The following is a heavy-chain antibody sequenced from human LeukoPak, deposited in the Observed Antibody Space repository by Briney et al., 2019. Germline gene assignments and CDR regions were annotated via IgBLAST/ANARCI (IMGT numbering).Heavy chain of an antibody. CDR3: AREVAVGIGAYNF. Sequence: GGSLRLSCVASGFTFTSFYMSWVRQAPGKGLEWVANINLDGSEQYYVESVKGRFTISRDNAKNSLYLQMNSLWAEDTAVYYCAREVAVGIGAYNFWGQGTLVTVSS. CDR1: GFTFTSFY. CDR2: INLDGSEQ. D-gene: IGHD6-13*01. V-gene: IGHV3-7*01. J-gene: IGHJ4*02.